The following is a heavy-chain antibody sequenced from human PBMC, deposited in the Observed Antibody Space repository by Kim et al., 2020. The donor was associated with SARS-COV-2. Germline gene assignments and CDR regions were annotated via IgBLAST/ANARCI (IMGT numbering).Heavy chain of an antibody. CDR3: AKDRRSGPAGYSSSWPDYYYYGMDV. CDR2: ISGSGGST. V-gene: IGHV3-23*01. CDR1: GFTFSSYA. Sequence: GGSLRLSCAASGFTFSSYAMSWVRQAPGKGLEWVSAISGSGGSTYYADSVKGRFTISRDNSKNTLYLQMNSLRAEDTAVYYCAKDRRSGPAGYSSSWPDYYYYGMDVWGQGTTVTVSS. D-gene: IGHD6-13*01. J-gene: IGHJ6*02.